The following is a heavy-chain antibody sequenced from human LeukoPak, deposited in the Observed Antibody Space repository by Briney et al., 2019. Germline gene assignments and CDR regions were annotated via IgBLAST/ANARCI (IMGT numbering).Heavy chain of an antibody. D-gene: IGHD1-7*01. CDR1: DGSISSGGYY. CDR2: IYTSGST. CDR3: ARDGRNWNYGGLGFDY. Sequence: PSQTLSLTCTVSDGSISSGGYYWSWIRQPAGKGLEWIGHIYTSGSTDYNPSLKSRVTISVDTSKNQFSLKLSSVTAADTAVYYCARDGRNWNYGGLGFDYWGQGTLVTVSS. J-gene: IGHJ4*02. V-gene: IGHV4-61*09.